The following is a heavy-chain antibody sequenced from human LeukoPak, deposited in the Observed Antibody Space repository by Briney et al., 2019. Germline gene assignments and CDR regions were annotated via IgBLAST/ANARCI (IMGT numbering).Heavy chain of an antibody. CDR1: GYTLTELS. Sequence: ASVKVSCKVSGYTLTELSMHWVRQAPGKGLEWMGGFDPEDGETIYAQKFQGRVTMTVDTSTDTAYMELSSLRSEDTAVYYCATASPSYYDSSGSHGGYFQHWGQGTLVTVSS. CDR3: ATASPSYYDSSGSHGGYFQH. D-gene: IGHD3-22*01. J-gene: IGHJ1*01. CDR2: FDPEDGET. V-gene: IGHV1-24*01.